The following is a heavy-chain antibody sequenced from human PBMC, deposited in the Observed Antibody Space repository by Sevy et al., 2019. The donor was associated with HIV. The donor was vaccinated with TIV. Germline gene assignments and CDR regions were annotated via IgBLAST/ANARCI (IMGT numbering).Heavy chain of an antibody. CDR3: ARGDELNSYYYGMDV. D-gene: IGHD1-1*01. Sequence: SQTLSLTCAISGDSLSSSSAAWNCFRRSPSRGLEWLGRTYYRSKWYNKYAVSVKSRVTINPDTSENQFSLHLNTVTPEDTAVYFCARGDELNSYYYGMDVWGQGSTVTVSS. J-gene: IGHJ6*02. V-gene: IGHV6-1*01. CDR2: TYYRSKWYN. CDR1: GDSLSSSSAA.